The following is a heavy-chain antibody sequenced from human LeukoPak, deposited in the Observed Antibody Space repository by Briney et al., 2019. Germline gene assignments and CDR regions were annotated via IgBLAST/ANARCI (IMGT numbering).Heavy chain of an antibody. CDR1: GYTLTNNW. D-gene: IGHD5-12*01. J-gene: IGHJ4*02. V-gene: IGHV5-51*01. CDR3: ARPGGYDTYDY. Sequence: GESLKISCKLSGYTLTNNWIGWVRQVPGKGLEWMGIIYPGDSDTRYSPSFQGQVTISADKSISTAYLQWGSLKASDTAMYYCARPGGYDTYDYWGQGTLVTVSS. CDR2: IYPGDSDT.